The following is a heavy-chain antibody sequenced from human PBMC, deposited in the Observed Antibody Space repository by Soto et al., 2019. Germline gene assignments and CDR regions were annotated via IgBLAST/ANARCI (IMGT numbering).Heavy chain of an antibody. CDR1: GFTFSSYG. Sequence: QVQLVESGGGVVQPGRSLRLSCAASGFTFSSYGMHWVRQAPGKGLEWVAVMWYDGSNRYYADSVRGRFTISRDNSKNTLYLQMNSLRAEDPAVFYCARVRSGYYPTLDYWGQGTLVTVSS. D-gene: IGHD3-22*01. V-gene: IGHV3-33*01. CDR3: ARVRSGYYPTLDY. J-gene: IGHJ4*02. CDR2: MWYDGSNR.